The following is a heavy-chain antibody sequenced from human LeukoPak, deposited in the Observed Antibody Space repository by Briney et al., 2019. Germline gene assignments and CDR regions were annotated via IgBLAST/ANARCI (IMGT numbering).Heavy chain of an antibody. CDR1: GFTFSSYA. CDR3: AKRVGPGRAFDI. J-gene: IGHJ3*02. V-gene: IGHV3-23*01. D-gene: IGHD3-10*01. CDR2: ISDSGGST. Sequence: PGGSLRLSCAASGFTFSSYAMSWVRQAPGKGLEWVSAISDSGGSTYDADSVKSRFTISRDNSKNTLYLQVNRLRAEDTAVYYCAKRVGPGRAFDIWGQGTMVTVSS.